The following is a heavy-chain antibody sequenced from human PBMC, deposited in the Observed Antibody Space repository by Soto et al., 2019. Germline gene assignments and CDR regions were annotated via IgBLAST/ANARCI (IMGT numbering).Heavy chain of an antibody. CDR3: ARDGAPTSNHYYYYMDV. Sequence: ASVKVSFKASGYTFTGYYMHWVRQAPGQGLEWMGWINPNSGGTNYAQKFQGWVTMTRDTSISTAYMELSRLRSDDTAVYYCARDGAPTSNHYYYYMDVWGKGTTVTVSS. V-gene: IGHV1-2*04. D-gene: IGHD2-2*01. CDR1: GYTFTGYY. J-gene: IGHJ6*03. CDR2: INPNSGGT.